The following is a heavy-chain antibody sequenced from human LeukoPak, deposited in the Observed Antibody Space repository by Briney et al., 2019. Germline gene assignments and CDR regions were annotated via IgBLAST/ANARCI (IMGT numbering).Heavy chain of an antibody. D-gene: IGHD3-3*01. J-gene: IGHJ6*02. CDR3: ARDPDDLLSGGSYYDNGMDV. V-gene: IGHV1-69*04. CDR2: IIPILNIL. CDR1: EDIFSNYG. Sequence: SVKVSCKASEDIFSNYGISWVRQAPGQGLEWMARIIPILNILNYAQKFQGRLTISADKPTSTAYMELSSLTSEDTAVYYCARDPDDLLSGGSYYDNGMDVWGQGTTVTVSS.